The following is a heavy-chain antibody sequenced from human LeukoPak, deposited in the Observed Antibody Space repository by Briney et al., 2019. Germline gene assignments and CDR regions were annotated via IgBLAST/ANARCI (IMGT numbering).Heavy chain of an antibody. V-gene: IGHV1-69*05. D-gene: IGHD4-17*01. J-gene: IGHJ3*02. Sequence: ASVKLSCKASGVTFSSYAISWVRQAPGQGLEWMGGIIPIFGTANYAQKFQSRVTITTDESTSTAYMELSSLRSEETAVYYCAREGYDGDYMLRAFDIWGQGTMVTVSS. CDR2: IIPIFGTA. CDR3: AREGYDGDYMLRAFDI. CDR1: GVTFSSYA.